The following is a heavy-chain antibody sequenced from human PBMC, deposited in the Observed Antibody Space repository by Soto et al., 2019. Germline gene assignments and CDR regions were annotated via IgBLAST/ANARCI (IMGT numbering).Heavy chain of an antibody. CDR1: GYTFTSYG. J-gene: IGHJ4*02. Sequence: ASVKVSCKASGYTFTSYGISWVRQAPGQGLEWMGWISAYNGNKNYAQKLQGRVTMTTDTSTSTAYMELRSLRSDDTAVDYCARGGRNNHYYHSNTDFDYWGQGTLVTVSS. CDR3: ARGGRNNHYYHSNTDFDY. D-gene: IGHD3-22*01. V-gene: IGHV1-18*01. CDR2: ISAYNGNK.